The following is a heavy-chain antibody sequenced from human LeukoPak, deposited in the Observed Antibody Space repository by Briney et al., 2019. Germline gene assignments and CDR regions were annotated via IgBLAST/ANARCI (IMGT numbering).Heavy chain of an antibody. CDR2: ISAYNGNT. Sequence: ASVKVSCKASGYTFTSYYMHWVRQAPGQGLEWVGWISAYNGNTNYAQKLQGRVTMTTDTSTSTAYMELRSLRSDDTAVYYWARLLCSRTSCYGYFDYWGQGTLVTVSS. CDR1: GYTFTSYY. V-gene: IGHV1-18*04. CDR3: ARLLCSRTSCYGYFDY. D-gene: IGHD2-2*01. J-gene: IGHJ4*02.